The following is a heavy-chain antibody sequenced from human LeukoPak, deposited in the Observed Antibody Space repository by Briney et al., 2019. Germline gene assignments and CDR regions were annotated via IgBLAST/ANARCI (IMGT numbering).Heavy chain of an antibody. CDR3: ARGPRMATADY. D-gene: IGHD5-24*01. J-gene: IGHJ4*02. CDR1: GYTFTGYY. Sequence: ASVKVSCKASGYTFTGYYMHWVRQAPGEGREGMGRINPNSGGTNYAQKFQGGVTMTRDTSISTAYMELSRLRSDDPAVYYCARGPRMATADYWGQGTLVTVSS. V-gene: IGHV1-2*06. CDR2: INPNSGGT.